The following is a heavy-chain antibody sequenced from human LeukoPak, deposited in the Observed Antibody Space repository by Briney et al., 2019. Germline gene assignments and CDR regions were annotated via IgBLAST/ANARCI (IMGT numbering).Heavy chain of an antibody. V-gene: IGHV4-61*02. Sequence: SQTLSLTCTVSGRSISSGSYYWSWIRQPAGKGLEWIGRIYTSGSTNYNPSLKSRVTISVDTSKNQFSPKLSSVTAADTAVYYCARDLWGSHFDYWGQGTLVTVSS. J-gene: IGHJ4*02. CDR3: ARDLWGSHFDY. CDR1: GRSISSGSYY. D-gene: IGHD7-27*01. CDR2: IYTSGST.